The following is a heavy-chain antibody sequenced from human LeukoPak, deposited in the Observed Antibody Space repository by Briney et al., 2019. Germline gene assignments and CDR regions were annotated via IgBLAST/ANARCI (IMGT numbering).Heavy chain of an antibody. Sequence: PSETLSLTCAVSGYSISSGYQWAWIRQPPGKTLEGIASIYHSGSAHYNPSLKSRVTISVDRSNNQFSLRLSSVTAADAAVYYCARDPRWLTPDCTSTSCYENYFDPWGQGTLVTVSS. CDR3: ARDPRWLTPDCTSTSCYENYFDP. CDR1: GYSISSGYQ. CDR2: IYHSGSA. V-gene: IGHV4-38-2*02. J-gene: IGHJ5*02. D-gene: IGHD2-2*01.